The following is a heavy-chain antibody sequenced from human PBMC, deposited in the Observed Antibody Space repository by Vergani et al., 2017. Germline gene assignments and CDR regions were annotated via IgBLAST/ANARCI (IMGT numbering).Heavy chain of an antibody. CDR1: GGSISSYY. V-gene: IGHV4-59*01. Sequence: QVQLQESGPGLVKPSETLSLTCTVSGGSISSYYWSWIRQPPGKGLEWIGYIYYSGSTNYNPSLKSRVTISVDTSKNQFSLKLSSVTAADTAVYYCARDEGQDFWSGHDAFDIWGQGTMVTVSS. CDR2: IYYSGST. J-gene: IGHJ3*02. D-gene: IGHD3-3*01. CDR3: ARDEGQDFWSGHDAFDI.